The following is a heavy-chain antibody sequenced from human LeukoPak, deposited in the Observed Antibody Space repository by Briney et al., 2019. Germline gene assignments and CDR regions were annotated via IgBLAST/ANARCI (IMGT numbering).Heavy chain of an antibody. D-gene: IGHD5-24*01. CDR2: MRQDGEEK. V-gene: IGHV3-7*01. CDR1: GFTFSIYW. J-gene: IGHJ6*02. CDR3: VRARGGYNSRYNVLDV. Sequence: GGSLRLSCAASGFTFSIYWMSWVRQAPGKGLEWVANMRQDGEEKSYVDSVKGRFTISRNTAKKSLYLQMISMRAEDTAVYYSVRARGGYNSRYNVLDVWGQGTTVTVSS.